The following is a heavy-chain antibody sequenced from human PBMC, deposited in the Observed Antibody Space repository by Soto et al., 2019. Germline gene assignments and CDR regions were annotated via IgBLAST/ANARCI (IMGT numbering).Heavy chain of an antibody. V-gene: IGHV4-61*01. CDR3: ARSPHYVLWGGAPYYTGMVV. Sequence: PSETLSLTCTVSRGSVSGGSYYWSWIRRSPGKGLEWIGYIYNTGTTKYNATIKSRVTISVDTSKNQFSLRLNSVTAADTAVYFCARSPHYVLWGGAPYYTGMVVWGPGTSLTVFS. D-gene: IGHD3-3*01. CDR2: IYNTGTT. CDR1: RGSVSGGSYY. J-gene: IGHJ6*02.